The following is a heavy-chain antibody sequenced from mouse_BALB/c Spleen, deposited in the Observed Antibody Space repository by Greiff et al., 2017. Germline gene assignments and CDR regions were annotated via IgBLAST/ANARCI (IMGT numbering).Heavy chain of an antibody. J-gene: IGHJ1*01. Sequence: EVMLVESGGGLVQPGGSRKLSCAASGFTFSSFGMHWVRQAPEKGLEWVAYISSGSSTIYYADTVKGRFTISRDNPKNTLFLQMTSLRSEDTAMYYCARKDYGSSYEWYFDVWGAGTTVTVSS. V-gene: IGHV5-17*02. CDR1: GFTFSSFG. D-gene: IGHD1-1*01. CDR2: ISSGSSTI. CDR3: ARKDYGSSYEWYFDV.